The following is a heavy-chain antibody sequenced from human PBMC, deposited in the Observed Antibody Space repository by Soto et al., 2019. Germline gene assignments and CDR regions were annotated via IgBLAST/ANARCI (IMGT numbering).Heavy chain of an antibody. D-gene: IGHD1-1*01. CDR2: IYSTGSA. CDR1: SGSISHGGYY. CDR3: ARSVTPWNMNDYGGDV. V-gene: IGHV4-31*03. Sequence: QVQLQESGPGLVKPSETLSLTCSVSSGSISHGGYYWSWIRHHPRRGLGRIGFIYSTGSASYNPSLESRVSLTVDRFKNQCSREWTPVTAADAGVYYCARSVTPWNMNDYGGDVWGHGTRVTVSS. J-gene: IGHJ6*02.